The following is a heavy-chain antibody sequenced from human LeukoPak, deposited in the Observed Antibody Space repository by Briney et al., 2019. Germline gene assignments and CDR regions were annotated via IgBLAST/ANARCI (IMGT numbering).Heavy chain of an antibody. V-gene: IGHV3-21*01. D-gene: IGHD1-26*01. CDR1: GFTFSSYS. CDR2: ISSSSSYI. J-gene: IGHJ4*02. Sequence: GGSLRLSCAASGFTFSSYSMNWVRQAPGKGLEWVSSISSSSSYIYYADSVKGRFTISRDNAKNSLYLQMNSLRVEDTAVYYCARRSKWELLGSFDYWGQGTLVTVSS. CDR3: ARRSKWELLGSFDY.